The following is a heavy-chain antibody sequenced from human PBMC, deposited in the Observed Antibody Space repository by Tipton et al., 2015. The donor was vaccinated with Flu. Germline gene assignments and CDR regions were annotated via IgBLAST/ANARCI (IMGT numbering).Heavy chain of an antibody. CDR2: IYYSGST. J-gene: IGHJ3*02. Sequence: TLSLTCTVSGGSISSYYWSWIRQPPGKGLEWIGYIYYSGSTNYNPSLKSRVTISVDTSKNQFSLKLSPVTAADTAVYYCARAGGLYAFDIWGQGTMVTVSS. V-gene: IGHV4-59*01. D-gene: IGHD1-26*01. CDR3: ARAGGLYAFDI. CDR1: GGSISSYY.